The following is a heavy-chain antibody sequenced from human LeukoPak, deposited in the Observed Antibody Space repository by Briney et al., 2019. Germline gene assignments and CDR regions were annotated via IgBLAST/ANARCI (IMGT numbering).Heavy chain of an antibody. CDR1: GFTVSSNY. J-gene: IGHJ4*02. D-gene: IGHD3-9*01. CDR3: ARGAQYYDILTGYYNGGLDY. CDR2: IYSGGST. Sequence: GGSLRLSCAASGFTVSSNYMSWVRQAPGKGLEWVSVIYSGGSTYYADSVKGRFTISRDNSKNTLYLQMNSLRAEDTAVYYCARGAQYYDILTGYYNGGLDYWGQGTLVTVSS. V-gene: IGHV3-53*01.